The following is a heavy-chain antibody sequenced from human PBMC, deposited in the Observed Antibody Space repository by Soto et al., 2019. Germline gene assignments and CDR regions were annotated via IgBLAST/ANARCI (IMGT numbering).Heavy chain of an antibody. CDR1: GGSISSGDYY. D-gene: IGHD3-16*01. J-gene: IGHJ3*02. Sequence: SETLSLTCTVSGGSISSGDYYWSWIRQPPGKGLEWIGYIYYSGSTYYNPSLKSRVTISVDTSKNQFSLKLSSVTAADTAVYYCARLRLGVPKAFDIWGQGTMVTVSS. CDR2: IYYSGST. CDR3: ARLRLGVPKAFDI. V-gene: IGHV4-30-4*01.